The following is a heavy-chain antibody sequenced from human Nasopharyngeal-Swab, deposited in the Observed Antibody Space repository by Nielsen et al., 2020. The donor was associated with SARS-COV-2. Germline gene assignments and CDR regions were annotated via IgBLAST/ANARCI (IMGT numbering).Heavy chain of an antibody. CDR3: AHRRPPDTPEDAFDI. D-gene: IGHD5-18*01. CDR2: IYWNDDK. V-gene: IGHV2-5*01. Sequence: GPTLEKTAQTGTRTCTFSGVSPRTSGVGVGWTRQHTGKTLEWLALIYWNDDKRYSPSLKSRLTITKDTSKNQVVLTMTNMDPVDTATYYCAHRRPPDTPEDAFDIWGQGTMVTVSS. J-gene: IGHJ3*02. CDR1: GVSPRTSGVG.